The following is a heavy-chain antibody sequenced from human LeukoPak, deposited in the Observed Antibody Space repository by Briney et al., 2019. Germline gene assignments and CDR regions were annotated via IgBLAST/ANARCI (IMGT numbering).Heavy chain of an antibody. CDR3: AKRSAYVSASPHFDY. CDR2: VNDRGDKT. J-gene: IGHJ4*02. D-gene: IGHD3-10*02. Sequence: GGSLRLSCAASGFTFSTYGMNWVRQAPGKGLEWVSGVNDRGDKTHYAELVKGRFTISRDNSKNTLYLQMSSLRAEDTAIYYCAKRSAYVSASPHFDYWGQGALVTVSS. V-gene: IGHV3-23*01. CDR1: GFTFSTYG.